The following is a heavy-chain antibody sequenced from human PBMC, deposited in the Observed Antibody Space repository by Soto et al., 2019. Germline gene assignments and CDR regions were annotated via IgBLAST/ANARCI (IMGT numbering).Heavy chain of an antibody. V-gene: IGHV1-69*01. J-gene: IGHJ4*02. D-gene: IGHD1-26*01. CDR1: GGTFSSYA. CDR2: IIPIFGTA. Sequence: GPQVKVSCKASGGTFSSYAISWVRQAPGQGLEWMGGIIPIFGTANYAQKFQGRVTITADESTSTAYMELSSLRSEDTAVYYCAVGVGATLGFDYWGQGTLVTVSS. CDR3: AVGVGATLGFDY.